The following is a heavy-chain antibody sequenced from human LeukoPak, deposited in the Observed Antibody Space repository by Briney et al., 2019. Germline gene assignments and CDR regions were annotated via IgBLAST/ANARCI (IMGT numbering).Heavy chain of an antibody. J-gene: IGHJ4*02. CDR2: IYHPGTT. CDR3: AQSYCGGDCYPFDY. CDR1: GGSFSGYY. D-gene: IGHD2-21*02. V-gene: IGHV4-34*01. Sequence: PETLSLTCAVYGGSFSGYYWSWIRQPPAKGLEWIGEIYHPGTTNYNPSLKSRVTISVDTSKNQFSLKLSSVTAADTAVYYCAQSYCGGDCYPFDYWGQGTLVTVSS.